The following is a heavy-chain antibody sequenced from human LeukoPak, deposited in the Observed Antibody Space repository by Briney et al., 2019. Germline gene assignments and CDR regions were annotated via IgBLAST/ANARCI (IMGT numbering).Heavy chain of an antibody. Sequence: GGSLRLSCAASGFTFSSNAMHWVRQAPGKGLEWVAVISYDGSNKYYADSLKVRFTISRDNSRNTLYLQMNSLRAEDTAVYYCARGRYDSSGYSDFDYWGQGTLVTVSS. J-gene: IGHJ4*02. CDR2: ISYDGSNK. CDR3: ARGRYDSSGYSDFDY. CDR1: GFTFSSNA. V-gene: IGHV3-30-3*01. D-gene: IGHD3-22*01.